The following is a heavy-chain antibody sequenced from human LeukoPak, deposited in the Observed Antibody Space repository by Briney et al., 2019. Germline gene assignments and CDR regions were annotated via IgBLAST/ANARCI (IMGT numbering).Heavy chain of an antibody. CDR2: IYTSGST. CDR3: ARDGSYYYGSGSYKYYYGMDV. D-gene: IGHD3-10*01. V-gene: IGHV4-61*02. Sequence: SETLSLTCTVSGGSISSGSYYWSWIRQPAGKGLEWIGRIYTSGSTNYNPSLKSRVTISVDTSKNQFSLKLSSVTAADTAVYYCARDGSYYYGSGSYKYYYGMDVWGQGTTVTASS. CDR1: GGSISSGSYY. J-gene: IGHJ6*02.